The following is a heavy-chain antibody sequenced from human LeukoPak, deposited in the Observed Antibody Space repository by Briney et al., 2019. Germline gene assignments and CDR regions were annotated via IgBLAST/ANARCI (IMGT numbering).Heavy chain of an antibody. D-gene: IGHD4-23*01. CDR2: IIPIFGTA. V-gene: IGHV1-69*13. CDR3: ARMPPDGVRWSWGWFDP. Sequence: SVKVSCKASGGTFSSYAISWVRQAPGQGLEWMGGIIPIFGTANYAQKFQGRVTITADESTSTAYMELRSLRPDDTAVYYCARMPPDGVRWSWGWFDPWGQGTLVTVSS. CDR1: GGTFSSYA. J-gene: IGHJ5*02.